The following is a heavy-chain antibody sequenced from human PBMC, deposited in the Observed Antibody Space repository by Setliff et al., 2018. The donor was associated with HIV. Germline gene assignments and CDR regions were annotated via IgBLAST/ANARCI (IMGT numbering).Heavy chain of an antibody. V-gene: IGHV1-46*01. CDR3: ARVYYYHSSGYYDYWYFDI. Sequence: ASVKVSCKASGYTFTNNYIHWVRQAPGQGLEWMAIINPSGGSASYAQKFQGKVTMTRDTSTSTVYMELSSLRSEDTAVYYCARVYYYHSSGYYDYWYFDIWGRGTLVTVSS. CDR2: INPSGGSA. J-gene: IGHJ2*01. CDR1: GYTFTNNY. D-gene: IGHD3-22*01.